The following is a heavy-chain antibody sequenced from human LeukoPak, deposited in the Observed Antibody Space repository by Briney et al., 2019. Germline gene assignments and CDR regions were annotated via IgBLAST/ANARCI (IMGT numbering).Heavy chain of an antibody. D-gene: IGHD5-18*01. J-gene: IGHJ4*02. CDR3: AKVPRPGYSYGYFY. Sequence: PGGSLRLSCVASGFTFTTYWMHWVRQAPGKGLVWVSRINGDGSNSNYADSVKGRFTISRDNSKNTLYLQMNSLRAEDTAVYYCAKVPRPGYSYGYFYWGQGTLVTVSS. V-gene: IGHV3-74*01. CDR1: GFTFTTYW. CDR2: INGDGSNS.